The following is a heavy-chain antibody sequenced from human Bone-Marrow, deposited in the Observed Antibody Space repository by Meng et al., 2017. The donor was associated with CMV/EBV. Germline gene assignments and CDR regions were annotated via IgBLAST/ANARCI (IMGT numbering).Heavy chain of an antibody. Sequence: GESLKISCAASGFRFSGYSLNWVRQAPGKGLEWVAVISHDRSNKYHADSVKGRFTISRDTSKNTLYLQINSLRADDTAVYYCASGVAVAGEYYFDYWGQGTLVTVYS. J-gene: IGHJ4*02. CDR2: ISHDRSNK. V-gene: IGHV3-30*03. CDR3: ASGVAVAGEYYFDY. D-gene: IGHD6-19*01. CDR1: GFRFSGYS.